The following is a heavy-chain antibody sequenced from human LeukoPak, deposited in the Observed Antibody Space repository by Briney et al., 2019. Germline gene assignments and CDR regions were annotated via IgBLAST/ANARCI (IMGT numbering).Heavy chain of an antibody. CDR2: ISDGGSRT. J-gene: IGHJ4*02. Sequence: GGSLRLSCAASGLTFSSYAMSWVRQAPGKGLEWVSGISDGGSRTYYADSVKGRFTISRDDSKNTLYLQMNSLRAEDTAVYYCAKVQLGIGVDYWGQGTLVTVSS. D-gene: IGHD1-1*01. CDR3: AKVQLGIGVDY. CDR1: GLTFSSYA. V-gene: IGHV3-23*01.